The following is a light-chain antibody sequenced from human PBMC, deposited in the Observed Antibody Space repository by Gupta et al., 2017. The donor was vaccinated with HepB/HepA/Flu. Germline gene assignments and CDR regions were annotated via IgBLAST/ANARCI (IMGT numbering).Light chain of an antibody. CDR2: MAS. V-gene: IGKV1-5*03. J-gene: IGKJ2*02. Sequence: EIQMTQAPSTLSASVGDRVTITCRASQSISDWLAWYQQSPGKAPNLLIYMASTLESGGPSRFSGGGSGTEFTLTITILHPEDFATYYCQHYDSLSRTFGQGTKLEIK. CDR1: QSISDW. CDR3: QHYDSLSRT.